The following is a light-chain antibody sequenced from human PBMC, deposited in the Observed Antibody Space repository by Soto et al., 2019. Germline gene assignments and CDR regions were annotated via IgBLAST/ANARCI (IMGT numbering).Light chain of an antibody. CDR2: KAS. J-gene: IGKJ1*01. CDR1: QRVSPW. CDR3: QHYYSCTWT. V-gene: IGKV1-5*03. Sequence: DIHLTQSPSTLSASVGDSGNITCRASQRVSPWLAWYQQKAGKAPKLLIYKASSLEDGVPSRFSGSGSGTEFTLTIYSLQSDDFATYYCQHYYSCTWTFGRGTTVENK.